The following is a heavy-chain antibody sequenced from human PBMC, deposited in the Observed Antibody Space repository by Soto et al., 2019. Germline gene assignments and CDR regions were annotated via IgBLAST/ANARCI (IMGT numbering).Heavy chain of an antibody. V-gene: IGHV3-23*01. CDR3: AKDRLAGIFAS. CDR2: ISATGGST. CDR1: GFTFNNYA. D-gene: IGHD1-20*01. J-gene: IGHJ4*02. Sequence: VGSLRLSCAASGFTFNNYAMNWVRQAPGKGLEWGATISATGGSTYYADSVKGRFTISRDNSKNTLYLQMNGLRVEDTAVYYWAKDRLAGIFASWGQGPQVTVSS.